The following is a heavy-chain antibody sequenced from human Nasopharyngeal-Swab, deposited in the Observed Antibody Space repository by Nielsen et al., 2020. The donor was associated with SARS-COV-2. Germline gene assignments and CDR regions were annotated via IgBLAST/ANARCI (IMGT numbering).Heavy chain of an antibody. D-gene: IGHD3-10*01. CDR2: INHSGST. Sequence: SETLSLTCTVSGGSISSGDYYWSWIRQPPGKGLEWIGEINHSGSTNYNPSLKSRVTISVDTSKNQFSLRLSSVTAADTAVYYCARGRRGSGIDYYYMDVWGKGTTVTVSS. J-gene: IGHJ6*03. CDR1: GGSISSGDYY. V-gene: IGHV4-39*07. CDR3: ARGRRGSGIDYYYMDV.